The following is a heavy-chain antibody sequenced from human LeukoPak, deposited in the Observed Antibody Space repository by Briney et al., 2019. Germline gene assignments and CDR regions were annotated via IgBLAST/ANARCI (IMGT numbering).Heavy chain of an antibody. D-gene: IGHD3-22*01. CDR2: ISTSGST. Sequence: SETLSLTCAVSAASISNYYWSWIRKAPGKGLEWIGYISTSGSTNYNPSLKSRVSISLDTSKNRFSLNLNFVTAADTAVYYCASPRSGYRYTLDYWGQGALVTVSS. CDR3: ASPRSGYRYTLDY. V-gene: IGHV4-4*09. CDR1: AASISNYY. J-gene: IGHJ4*02.